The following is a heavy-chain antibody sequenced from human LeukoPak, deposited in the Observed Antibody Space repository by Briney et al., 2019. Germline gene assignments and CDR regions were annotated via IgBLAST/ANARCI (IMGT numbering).Heavy chain of an antibody. CDR2: ISGSGGST. D-gene: IGHD2-21*02. CDR1: GFTFNNYA. J-gene: IGHJ1*01. V-gene: IGHV3-23*01. CDR3: ARGYCGGDCYGD. Sequence: GGSLRLSCAASGFTFNNYAMNWVRRAPGKGLEWVSAISGSGGSTYYADSVKGRFTISRDNTKSSLYLQMNSLRAEDMAVYYCARGYCGGDCYGDWGQGTLVTVSS.